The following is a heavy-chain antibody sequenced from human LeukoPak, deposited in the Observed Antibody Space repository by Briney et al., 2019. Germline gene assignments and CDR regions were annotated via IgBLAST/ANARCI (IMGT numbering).Heavy chain of an antibody. CDR3: ASRPFLYGFRTYFDN. Sequence: PSETLSLTCAVYGGSFSAFHWNWNRQSPAKGLEWLGEMKQSGTPRYNPSLQSRVTISVDKSKNQFSLNVRSVTAADTAVYYCASRPFLYGFRTYFDNWAQGTLVTVSS. CDR2: MKQSGTP. J-gene: IGHJ4*02. CDR1: GGSFSAFH. V-gene: IGHV4-34*01. D-gene: IGHD3-10*01.